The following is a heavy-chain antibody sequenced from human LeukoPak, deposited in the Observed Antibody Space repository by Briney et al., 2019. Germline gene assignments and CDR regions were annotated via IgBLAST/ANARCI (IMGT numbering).Heavy chain of an antibody. CDR2: INEDGSEK. Sequence: GGSLRLSCATTEFIFNTYWMTWVRQAPGEGLEWVASINEDGSEKYYVDSREGLFTISRDNVRNSLYLQMNSLRAEDTAVYYCARDVGYSSIWGQGTMVTVSS. V-gene: IGHV3-7*01. D-gene: IGHD6-13*01. J-gene: IGHJ3*02. CDR1: EFIFNTYW. CDR3: ARDVGYSSI.